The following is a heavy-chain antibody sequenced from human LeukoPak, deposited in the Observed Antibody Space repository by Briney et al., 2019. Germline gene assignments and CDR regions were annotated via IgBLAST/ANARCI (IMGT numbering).Heavy chain of an antibody. D-gene: IGHD3-16*02. V-gene: IGHV3-20*04. Sequence: PGGSLRLSCAASGFTFDDYGMSWVRQAPGKGLEWVSGINWNGGSTGYADSVKGRFTISRDNAKNSLYLQMNSLRAEDTAVYYCARVAGPYYDYVWGSYRYNAPDYWGQGTLVTVSS. CDR1: GFTFDDYG. J-gene: IGHJ4*02. CDR3: ARVAGPYYDYVWGSYRYNAPDY. CDR2: INWNGGST.